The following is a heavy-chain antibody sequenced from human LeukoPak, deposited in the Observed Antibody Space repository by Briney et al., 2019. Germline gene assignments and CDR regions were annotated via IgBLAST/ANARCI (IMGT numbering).Heavy chain of an antibody. V-gene: IGHV1-3*01. CDR2: INAGNGNT. CDR1: GYTFTSYA. CDR3: ARDKYYYDSSGYYPDY. Sequence: GASVKVSCKASGYTFTSYAMHWVRQAPGQRLEWMGWINAGNGNTKYSQKFQGRVTITRDTSASTAYMELSSLRSEDTAVYYCARDKYYYDSSGYYPDYWGQGTLVTVSS. J-gene: IGHJ4*02. D-gene: IGHD3-22*01.